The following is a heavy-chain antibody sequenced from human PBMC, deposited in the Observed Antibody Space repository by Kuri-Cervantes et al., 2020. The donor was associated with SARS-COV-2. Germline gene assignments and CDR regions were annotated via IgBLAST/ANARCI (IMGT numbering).Heavy chain of an antibody. CDR3: ASRGLLLRAYYYYMDV. V-gene: IGHV1-2*02. D-gene: IGHD2-2*01. CDR2: INPNSGGT. CDR1: GYTFTGYY. J-gene: IGHJ6*03. Sequence: ASVKVSCEASGYTFTGYYMHWVRQAPGQGLEWMGWINPNSGGTNYTQKFQGRVTMTRDTSISTAYMELSRLRSDDTAVYYCASRGLLLRAYYYYMDVWGKGTTVTVSS.